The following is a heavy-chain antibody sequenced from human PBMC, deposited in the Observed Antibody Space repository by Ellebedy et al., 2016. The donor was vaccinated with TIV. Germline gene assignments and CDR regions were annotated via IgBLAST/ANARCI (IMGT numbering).Heavy chain of an antibody. CDR3: VRAYTEILVDTPTGAYDI. D-gene: IGHD1-26*01. Sequence: GGSLRLSCAASGFTVSGNSMSWVRQASGKGLEWVSLIFRDGNTFYADSVKGRFSISRDHSKNTLSLLMNSLTVDDTAVYYCVRAYTEILVDTPTGAYDIWGQGTKVTVSS. V-gene: IGHV3-53*01. CDR2: IFRDGNT. CDR1: GFTVSGNS. J-gene: IGHJ3*02.